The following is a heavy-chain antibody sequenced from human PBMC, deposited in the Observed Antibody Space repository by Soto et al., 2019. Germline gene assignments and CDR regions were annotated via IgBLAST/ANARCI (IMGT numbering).Heavy chain of an antibody. V-gene: IGHV4-30-2*01. CDR3: ARGCTSTSWGNWFDP. CDR2: IYHSGST. CDR1: GGSISSGGYS. D-gene: IGHD2-2*01. J-gene: IGHJ5*02. Sequence: SETLSLTCAVSGGSISSGGYSWSWIRQPPGKGLEWIGYIYHSGSTYYNPSLKSRVTISVDRSKNQFSLKLSSVTAADTAVYYCARGCTSTSWGNWFDPWGQGTLVTVSS.